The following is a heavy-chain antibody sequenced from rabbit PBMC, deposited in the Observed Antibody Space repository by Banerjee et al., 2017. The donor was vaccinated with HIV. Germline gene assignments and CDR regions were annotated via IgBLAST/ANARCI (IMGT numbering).Heavy chain of an antibody. CDR3: ARDFAGVIGWNFNL. D-gene: IGHD4-2*01. J-gene: IGHJ4*01. Sequence: QEQLEESGGDLVKPEGSLTLTCTASGFSFSNKYVMCWVRQAPGKGLEWIGCINTSSGNTVYANGAKGRFTISKTSSTTVTLQMTSLTAADTATYFCARDFAGVIGWNFNLWGTGTLVTVS. CDR1: GFSFSNKYV. V-gene: IGHV1S45*01. CDR2: INTSSGNT.